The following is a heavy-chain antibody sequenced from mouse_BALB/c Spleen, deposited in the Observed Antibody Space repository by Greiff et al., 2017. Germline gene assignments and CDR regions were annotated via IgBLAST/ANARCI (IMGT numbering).Heavy chain of an antibody. Sequence: EVKLQESGGGLVKPGGSLKLSCAASGFTFSDYYMYWVRQTPEKRLEWVATISDGGSYTYYPDSVKGRFTISRDNAKNNLYLQMSSLKSEDTAMYYCARDRYYGNFYAMDYWGQGTSVTVSS. D-gene: IGHD2-1*01. J-gene: IGHJ4*01. CDR2: ISDGGSYT. CDR3: ARDRYYGNFYAMDY. V-gene: IGHV5-4*02. CDR1: GFTFSDYY.